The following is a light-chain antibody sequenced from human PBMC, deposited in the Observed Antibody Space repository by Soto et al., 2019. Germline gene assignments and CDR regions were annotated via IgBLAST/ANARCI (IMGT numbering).Light chain of an antibody. V-gene: IGLV1-47*01. CDR3: AAWDDSLSVYV. Sequence: QPVLTQPPSGSGIPGQRGSITCTRSSSNIGSNYVYWYQQLPGTAPKLLIYTNNQRPSGVPDRFSGSRSGTSASLAISGLRSEDEADYYCAAWDDSLSVYVFGTGTKVTVL. J-gene: IGLJ1*01. CDR2: TNN. CDR1: SSNIGSNY.